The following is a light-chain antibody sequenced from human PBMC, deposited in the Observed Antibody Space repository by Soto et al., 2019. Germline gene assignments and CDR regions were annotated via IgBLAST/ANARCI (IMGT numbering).Light chain of an antibody. CDR2: GDN. V-gene: IGLV1-44*01. CDR1: NSNIGSNI. Sequence: QSVLTQPPSASGTPGQRVTISCSGSNSNIGSNIVNWYQQLPGTAPKLLIYGDNQRPSGVPDRFSGSKSGTSASLAISGLQSEDEADYYCAAWDDSLNGVVFGGGTKLTLL. J-gene: IGLJ2*01. CDR3: AAWDDSLNGVV.